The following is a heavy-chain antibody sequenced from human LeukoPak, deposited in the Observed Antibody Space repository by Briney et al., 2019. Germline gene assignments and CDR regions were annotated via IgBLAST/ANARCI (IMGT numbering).Heavy chain of an antibody. J-gene: IGHJ2*01. CDR1: GFTFSSYS. Sequence: GGSLRLSCAASGFTFSSYSMNWVRQAPGKGLEWVSYISSSSSTIYYADSVKGRFTISRDNAKNSLYLHIDSLTIEDTAVYYCARVWDRSWWRPYYFDLWGRGTLVTVSS. V-gene: IGHV3-48*01. CDR3: ARVWDRSWWRPYYFDL. CDR2: ISSSSSTI. D-gene: IGHD3-22*01.